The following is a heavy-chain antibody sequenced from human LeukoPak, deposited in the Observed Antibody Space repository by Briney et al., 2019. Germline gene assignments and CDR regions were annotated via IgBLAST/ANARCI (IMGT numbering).Heavy chain of an antibody. D-gene: IGHD6-13*01. Sequence: PGGSLRLSCAASGFTVSSNYMSCVRQAPGKGLEWVSVIYSGGSTYYADSVKGRFTISRDNSKNTLYLQMNSLRAEDTAVYYCARDAGAWQQLAPYYYGMDVWGQGTTVTVSS. CDR2: IYSGGST. J-gene: IGHJ6*02. CDR3: ARDAGAWQQLAPYYYGMDV. V-gene: IGHV3-66*01. CDR1: GFTVSSNY.